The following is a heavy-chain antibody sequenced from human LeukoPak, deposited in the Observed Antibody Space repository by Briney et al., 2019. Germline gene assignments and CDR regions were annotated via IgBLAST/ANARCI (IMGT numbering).Heavy chain of an antibody. CDR3: ASRDSGGSYLY. J-gene: IGHJ4*02. CDR2: ISCGSSTI. Sequence: GGSLRLSCAASGFTFSSYILNWVRQAPGKGLEWVSYISCGSSTIYYADSVKGRFTISRDYAKNLLLLLMKLLSDEDTAVYFCASRDSGGSYLYWGQGTLVTVSS. CDR1: GFTFSSYI. V-gene: IGHV3-48*02. D-gene: IGHD1-26*01.